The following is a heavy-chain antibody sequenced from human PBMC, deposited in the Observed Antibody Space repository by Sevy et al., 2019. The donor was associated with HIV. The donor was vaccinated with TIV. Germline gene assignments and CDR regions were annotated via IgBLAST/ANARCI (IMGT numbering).Heavy chain of an antibody. J-gene: IGHJ6*02. CDR2: ISWNSGSI. Sequence: GGSLRLSCAASGFTFDDYAMHWVRQAPGKGLEWVSRISWNSGSIGYADSVKGRFTISRDNAKNSLYLQMNSLRAEDTALYYCAKGGVTLQGRYYGMDVWGQGTTVTVSS. V-gene: IGHV3-9*01. D-gene: IGHD3-16*01. CDR1: GFTFDDYA. CDR3: AKGGVTLQGRYYGMDV.